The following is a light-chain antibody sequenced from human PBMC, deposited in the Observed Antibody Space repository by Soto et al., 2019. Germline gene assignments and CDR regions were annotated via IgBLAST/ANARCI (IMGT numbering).Light chain of an antibody. J-gene: IGKJ2*01. CDR2: GAS. Sequence: EIVLTQSPGTLSLSPGERATLSCRASQSVSSSYLAWYQQKPGQAPRLLIYGASSRATGIPDRFSGSGSGTDFTLTISRPVPEDFAVYYCQQYGSSPYTFGQGTKQEIK. CDR1: QSVSSSY. CDR3: QQYGSSPYT. V-gene: IGKV3-20*01.